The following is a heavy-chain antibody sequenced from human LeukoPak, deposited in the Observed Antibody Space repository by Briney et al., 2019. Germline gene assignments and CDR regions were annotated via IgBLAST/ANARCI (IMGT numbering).Heavy chain of an antibody. Sequence: GGSLRLSCTVSGFTVSSNSWSWVRQAPGKGLEWVSFIYSGGNTHSSDSVKGRFTISRDNSKNTLYPQMNSLRAEDTAIYYCARRAGEYSHPYDYWGQGTLVTVSS. CDR1: GFTVSSNS. D-gene: IGHD2-15*01. J-gene: IGHJ4*02. CDR3: ARRAGEYSHPYDY. V-gene: IGHV3-53*01. CDR2: IYSGGNT.